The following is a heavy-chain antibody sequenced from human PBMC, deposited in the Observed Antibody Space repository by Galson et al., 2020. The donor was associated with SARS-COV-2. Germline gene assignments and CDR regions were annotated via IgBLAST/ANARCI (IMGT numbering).Heavy chain of an antibody. D-gene: IGHD2-21*02. V-gene: IGHV3-48*03. CDR2: ISSSGSTI. CDR3: ARGAYCGGDCYFPHYGMDV. J-gene: IGHJ6*02. CDR1: GFTFSSYE. Sequence: TGGSLRLSCAASGFTFSSYEMNWVRQAPGKGLGWVSYISSSGSTIYYADSVKGRFTISRDNAKNSLYLQMNSLRAEDTAVYYCARGAYCGGDCYFPHYGMDVWGQGTTVTVSS.